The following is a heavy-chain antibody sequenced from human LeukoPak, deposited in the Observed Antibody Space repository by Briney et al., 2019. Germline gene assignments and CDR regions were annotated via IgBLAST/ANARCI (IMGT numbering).Heavy chain of an antibody. V-gene: IGHV3-23*01. CDR3: ATWVLGYCSSTSCYRLPDY. CDR1: GFTFSSYA. D-gene: IGHD2-2*02. J-gene: IGHJ4*02. Sequence: PGGSLRLSXAASGFTFSSYAMSWVRQTPGKGLEWVSAISGSGGSTYYADSVKGRFTISRDNSKNTLYPQMNSLRAEDTAVYYCATWVLGYCSSTSCYRLPDYWGQGTLVTVSS. CDR2: ISGSGGST.